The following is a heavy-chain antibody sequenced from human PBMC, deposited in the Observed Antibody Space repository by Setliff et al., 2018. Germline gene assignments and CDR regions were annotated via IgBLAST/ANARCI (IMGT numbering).Heavy chain of an antibody. D-gene: IGHD3-22*01. CDR2: IYTTGST. J-gene: IGHJ4*02. V-gene: IGHV4-4*07. CDR3: ARTPYYYDTAGYDF. Sequence: SETLSLTCTVSGGSISSYYWSWIRQPAGKGLEWIGHIYTTGSTNYNPSLKSRVTLSVDTSKNQFSLKLTSVTAADTTIYYCARTPYYYDTAGYDFWGQGTLVTVSS. CDR1: GGSISSYY.